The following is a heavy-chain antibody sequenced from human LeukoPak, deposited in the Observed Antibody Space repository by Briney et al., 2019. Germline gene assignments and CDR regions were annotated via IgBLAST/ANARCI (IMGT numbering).Heavy chain of an antibody. CDR2: ISSSGSTI. CDR3: AELGITMIGGL. CDR1: GFTFSSYE. D-gene: IGHD3-10*02. V-gene: IGHV3-48*03. Sequence: PGGSLRLSCAASGFTFSSYEMNWVRHAPGKGLEWVSYISSSGSTIYYADSVKGRFTISRDNAKNSLYLQMNSLRAEDTAVYYCAELGITMIGGLWGKGTTVTISS. J-gene: IGHJ6*04.